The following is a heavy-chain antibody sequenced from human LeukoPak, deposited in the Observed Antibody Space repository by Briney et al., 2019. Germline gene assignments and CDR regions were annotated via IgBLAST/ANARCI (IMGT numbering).Heavy chain of an antibody. D-gene: IGHD4-17*01. CDR3: ARDHYGDYSDY. Sequence: GGSLILSCAASGFTFSSYWMHWVRQAPGKGLMWVSRINTDGSNTFYADSVKGRFTISRDNAKNTLYLQMNSLRAEDTAVYYCARDHYGDYSDYWGQGTLVTVSS. CDR2: INTDGSNT. CDR1: GFTFSSYW. J-gene: IGHJ4*02. V-gene: IGHV3-74*01.